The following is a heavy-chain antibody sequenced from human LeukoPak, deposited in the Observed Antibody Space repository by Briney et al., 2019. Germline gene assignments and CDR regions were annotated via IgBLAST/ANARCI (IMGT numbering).Heavy chain of an antibody. J-gene: IGHJ4*02. Sequence: QPGGSLRLSCTASGFTFGDYAMSWIRQAPGKGLEWVGFIRSKAYGGTTEYAASVKGRFTISRDDSKSIAYLQMNSLKTEDTAVYYCTRTGETIVVVPAANDYWGQGTLVTVSS. CDR3: TRTGETIVVVPAANDY. D-gene: IGHD2-2*01. V-gene: IGHV3-49*03. CDR1: GFTFGDYA. CDR2: IRSKAYGGTT.